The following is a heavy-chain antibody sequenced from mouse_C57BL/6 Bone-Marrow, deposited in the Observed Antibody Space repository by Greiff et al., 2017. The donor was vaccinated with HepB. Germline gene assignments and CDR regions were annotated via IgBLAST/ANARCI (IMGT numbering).Heavy chain of an antibody. CDR1: GFTFSDYY. D-gene: IGHD3-2*02. CDR2: INYDGSST. J-gene: IGHJ3*01. V-gene: IGHV5-16*01. CDR3: ARAAAQAWFAY. Sequence: EVKLVESEGGLVQPGSSMKLSCTASGFTFSDYYMAWVRQVPEKGLEWVANINYDGSSTYYLDSLKSRFIISRDNAKNILYLQMSSLKSEDTATYDCARAAAQAWFAYWGQGTLVTVSA.